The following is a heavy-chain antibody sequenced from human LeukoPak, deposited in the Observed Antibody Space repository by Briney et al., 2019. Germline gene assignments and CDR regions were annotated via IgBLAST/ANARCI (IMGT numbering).Heavy chain of an antibody. CDR2: INPSGGST. J-gene: IGHJ2*01. Sequence: ASVKVSCKASEYTFTSYYMHWVRQAPGQGLEWMGIINPSGGSTSYAQKFQGRVTMTRDTSTSTVYMELSSLRSEDTAVYYCARDLSLGWYFDLWGRGTLVTVSS. CDR3: ARDLSLGWYFDL. V-gene: IGHV1-46*01. CDR1: EYTFTSYY.